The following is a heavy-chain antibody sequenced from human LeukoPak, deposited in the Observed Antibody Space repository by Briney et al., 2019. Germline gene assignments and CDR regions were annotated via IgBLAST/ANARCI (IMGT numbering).Heavy chain of an antibody. V-gene: IGHV3-7*04. J-gene: IGHJ4*02. CDR3: AGGSGWTTNY. Sequence: GGSLRLSCAASGFTFSSYWMNWVRQAPGKGLEWVANIKQDGSEQYYVDSVKGRFTVSRDNAKNSLHLQMNSLRVEDTAVYYCAGGSGWTTNYWGQGTLVTVSS. CDR2: IKQDGSEQ. D-gene: IGHD3-3*01. CDR1: GFTFSSYW.